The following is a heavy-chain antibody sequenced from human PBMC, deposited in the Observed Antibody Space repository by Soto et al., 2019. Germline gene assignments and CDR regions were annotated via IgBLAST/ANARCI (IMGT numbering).Heavy chain of an antibody. CDR1: GGTFSSYT. CDR3: ARSYCSGGSCYAGRGYYYYMDV. V-gene: IGHV1-69*02. J-gene: IGHJ6*03. CDR2: IIPILGIA. D-gene: IGHD2-15*01. Sequence: ASVNVSCKASGGTFSSYTISWVRQAPGQGLEWIVRIIPILGIANYAQKIQGRVTITADKSTSTAYMELSSLRSEDTAVYYCARSYCSGGSCYAGRGYYYYMDVWGNGTTVTVSS.